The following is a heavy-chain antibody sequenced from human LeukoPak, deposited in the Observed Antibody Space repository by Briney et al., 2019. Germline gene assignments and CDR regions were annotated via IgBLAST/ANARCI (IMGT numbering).Heavy chain of an antibody. CDR3: ARTVRSGSFQYYFDY. V-gene: IGHV4-4*07. CDR2: IYTSGST. D-gene: IGHD3-10*01. Sequence: NSSETLSLTCTVSGGSISSYYWSWIRQPAGKGLEWIGRIYTSGSTNYNPSLKSRVTMSVDTSKNQFSLKLSSVTAADTAVYYCARTVRSGSFQYYFDYWGQGTLVTVSS. CDR1: GGSISSYY. J-gene: IGHJ4*02.